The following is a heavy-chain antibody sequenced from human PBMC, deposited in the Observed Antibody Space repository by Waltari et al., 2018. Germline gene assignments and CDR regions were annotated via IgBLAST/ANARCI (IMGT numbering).Heavy chain of an antibody. J-gene: IGHJ3*02. D-gene: IGHD1-26*01. CDR1: GFTFSSYW. V-gene: IGHV3-74*01. Sequence: LVESGGGLVQPGGSLRLSCAASGFTFSSYWIHWVRHGPGKGLVWVSRINGDGSSTTYAESVNGRFTISRDNAKNTLYLQMNSLRAEDTAVYYCVRRREVGATNRAFDIWGQGTMVTVSS. CDR2: INGDGSST. CDR3: VRRREVGATNRAFDI.